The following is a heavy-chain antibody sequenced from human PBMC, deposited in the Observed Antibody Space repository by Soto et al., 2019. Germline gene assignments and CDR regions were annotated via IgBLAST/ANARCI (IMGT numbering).Heavy chain of an antibody. CDR2: INAGNGNT. Sequence: ASVKVSCKASGYTFTSYAMHWVRQAPGQRLEWMGWINAGNGNTKYSQKFQGRVTITRDTSASTAYMELSSLRSEDTAVYYCARSPREPPFYYYYYGMDVWGQGTTVTVSS. V-gene: IGHV1-3*01. CDR1: GYTFTSYA. CDR3: ARSPREPPFYYYYYGMDV. D-gene: IGHD1-1*01. J-gene: IGHJ6*02.